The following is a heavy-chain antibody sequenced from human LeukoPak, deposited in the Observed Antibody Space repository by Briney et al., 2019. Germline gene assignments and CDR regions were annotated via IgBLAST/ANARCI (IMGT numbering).Heavy chain of an antibody. CDR3: ARHKAERGSSGYDWGAFDV. CDR2: IYPGDSDT. J-gene: IGHJ3*01. D-gene: IGHD5-12*01. Sequence: PGESLKISCKGSGYSFTTYWIGWVRQMPGKALDWMGIIYPGDSDTRYSPSFQGQVTISADKSTSTAYLQWSSLKASDTAIYYCARHKAERGSSGYDWGAFDVWGQGTMVTVSS. CDR1: GYSFTTYW. V-gene: IGHV5-51*01.